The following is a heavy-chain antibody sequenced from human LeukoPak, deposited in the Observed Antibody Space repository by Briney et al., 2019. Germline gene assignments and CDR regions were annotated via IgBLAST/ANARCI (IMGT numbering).Heavy chain of an antibody. Sequence: GGSLRLSCAASGLTLSGYWMHWVRQTPGKGLVWVSRINSDGSDTAYAASVKGRFTISRDNAKNTLYLQMNSLRAEDTAVYYCAREQGYYSVPGYWGQGTQVTVSS. V-gene: IGHV3-74*01. CDR1: GLTLSGYW. CDR3: AREQGYYSVPGY. CDR2: INSDGSDT. D-gene: IGHD3-22*01. J-gene: IGHJ4*02.